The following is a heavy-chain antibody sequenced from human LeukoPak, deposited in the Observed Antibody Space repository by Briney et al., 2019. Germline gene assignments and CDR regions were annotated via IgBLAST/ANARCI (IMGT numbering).Heavy chain of an antibody. CDR1: GYSFTTYW. CDR2: IYPGDSDT. J-gene: IGHJ4*02. D-gene: IGHD1-14*01. V-gene: IGHV5-51*01. CDR3: ARRPETHLYYFDY. Sequence: GESLRISCKGSGYSFTTYWIGWVRQMPGKGLEWMGIIYPGDSDTRYSPSFQGQVTISADKSISTAYLQWSSLKASDTAMYYCARRPETHLYYFDYWGQGTLVTVSS.